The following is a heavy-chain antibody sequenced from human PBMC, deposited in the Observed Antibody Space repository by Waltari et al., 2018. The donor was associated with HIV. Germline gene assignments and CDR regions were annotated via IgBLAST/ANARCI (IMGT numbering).Heavy chain of an antibody. CDR2: IYYTGDT. Sequence: QMQLQESGPRLVKPSETLSLNCAVPGGSVTTNSYYWGWIRQPPGKGLEWIGSIYYTGDTYYNPSLKSRLIISIDTSENQVSLRLFSLTAADTAVYYCARDLWRFVVLSATHDAFDLWGQGTMVTVSS. CDR3: ARDLWRFVVLSATHDAFDL. D-gene: IGHD2-21*01. J-gene: IGHJ3*01. V-gene: IGHV4-39*07. CDR1: GGSVTTNSYY.